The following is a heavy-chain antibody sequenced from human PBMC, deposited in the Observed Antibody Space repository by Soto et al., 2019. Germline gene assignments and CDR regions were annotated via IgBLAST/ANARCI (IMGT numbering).Heavy chain of an antibody. J-gene: IGHJ4*02. CDR2: ISISSSTR. CDR3: ASGGGFFDY. Sequence: EVQLVESGGGLVQPGGSLRLSCAASGFTFSSYVINWVRQAPGKGLEWVSYISISSSTRYYADSVRGRFTISRDIAKNSLYLQMNSLRDEDTAVYYCASGGGFFDYWGQGTLVTVSS. D-gene: IGHD3-16*01. CDR1: GFTFSSYV. V-gene: IGHV3-48*02.